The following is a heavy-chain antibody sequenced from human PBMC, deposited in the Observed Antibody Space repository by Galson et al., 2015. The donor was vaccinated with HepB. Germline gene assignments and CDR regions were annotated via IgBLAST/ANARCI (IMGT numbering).Heavy chain of an antibody. D-gene: IGHD3-3*01. CDR3: ARILEAPYYYYGMDV. CDR2: IKQDGTTR. CDR1: GFTFSNYS. J-gene: IGHJ6*02. V-gene: IGHV3-7*01. Sequence: SLRLSCAASGFTFSNYSMTWVRQAPGKGLEWVAKIKQDGTTRYYVDSVKGRFTISRDNAKNSLYLQMNSLRAEDTAVYYCARILEAPYYYYGMDVWGQGTTVTVSS.